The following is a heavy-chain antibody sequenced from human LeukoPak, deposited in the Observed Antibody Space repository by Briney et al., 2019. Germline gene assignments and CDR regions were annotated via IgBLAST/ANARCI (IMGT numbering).Heavy chain of an antibody. CDR3: ARARIAVAGTQNRKFDY. D-gene: IGHD6-19*01. J-gene: IGHJ4*02. CDR1: GFTLRSYF. CDR2: ISSSSSTI. Sequence: GGSLRLSCVASGFTLRSYFMNWVRQTPGKGLEWVSYISSSSSTIYYADSVKGRFTISRDNAKNSLYLQMNSLRAEDTAVYYCARARIAVAGTQNRKFDYWGQGTLVTVSS. V-gene: IGHV3-48*01.